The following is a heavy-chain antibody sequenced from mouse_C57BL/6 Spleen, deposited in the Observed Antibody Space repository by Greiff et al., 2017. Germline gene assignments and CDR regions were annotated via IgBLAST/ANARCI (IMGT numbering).Heavy chain of an antibody. Sequence: QVQLQQSGAELAKPGASVKLSCKASGYTFTSYWMHWVKQRPGQGLEWIGYINPSSGYTKYNQKFKDKATLTADKSSSTAYMQLSSLTYEDSAVYYGAEGNEGSWYYFDYWGQGTTLTVSS. V-gene: IGHV1-7*01. CDR2: INPSSGYT. J-gene: IGHJ2*01. CDR1: GYTFTSYW. CDR3: AEGNEGSWYYFDY.